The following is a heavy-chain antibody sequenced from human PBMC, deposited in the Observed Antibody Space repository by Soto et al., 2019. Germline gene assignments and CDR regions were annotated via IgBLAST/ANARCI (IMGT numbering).Heavy chain of an antibody. CDR2: IYYSGST. V-gene: IGHV4-30-4*01. CDR1: GGSISSGDYY. D-gene: IGHD4-17*01. Sequence: PSETLSLTCTVSGGSISSGDYYWSWIRQPPGKGLEWIGYIYYSGSTYYNPSLKSRVTISVDTSKNQFSLKLSSVTAADTAVYYCAREDGDYERGYYGMDVWGQGTTVTSP. CDR3: AREDGDYERGYYGMDV. J-gene: IGHJ6*02.